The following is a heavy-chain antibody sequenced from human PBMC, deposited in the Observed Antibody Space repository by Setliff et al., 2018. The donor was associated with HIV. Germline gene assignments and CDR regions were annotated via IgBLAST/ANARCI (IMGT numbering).Heavy chain of an antibody. D-gene: IGHD6-6*01. CDR1: GYIFSSYT. V-gene: IGHV1-3*04. J-gene: IGHJ3*02. CDR2: INTANYKT. Sequence: ASVKVSCKASGYIFSSYTMHWVRQAPGQRLEWMGWINTANYKTKYSQTLQGRVTIARDTSASTAYMELSSLRSEDTAVYYCARGHSSSAYDAYDIWGQGTMVTVS. CDR3: ARGHSSSAYDAYDI.